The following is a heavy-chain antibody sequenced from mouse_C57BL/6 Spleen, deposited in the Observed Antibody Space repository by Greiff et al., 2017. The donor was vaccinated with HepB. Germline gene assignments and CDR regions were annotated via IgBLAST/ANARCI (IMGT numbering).Heavy chain of an antibody. Sequence: VMLQQSGPELVKPGASVKISCKASGYAFSSSWMNWVKQRPGKGLEWIGRIYPGDGDTNYNGKFKGKATLTADKSSSTAYMQLSSLTSEDSAVYFCATRTGYYAMDYWGQGTSVTVSS. CDR1: GYAFSSSW. D-gene: IGHD4-1*01. V-gene: IGHV1-82*01. CDR2: IYPGDGDT. CDR3: ATRTGYYAMDY. J-gene: IGHJ4*01.